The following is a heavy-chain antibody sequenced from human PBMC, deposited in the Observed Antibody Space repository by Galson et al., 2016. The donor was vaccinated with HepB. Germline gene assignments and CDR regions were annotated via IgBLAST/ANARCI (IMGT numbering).Heavy chain of an antibody. D-gene: IGHD6-6*01. CDR1: GGSSSTYY. CDR2: INYSGRT. J-gene: IGHJ6*02. CDR3: AGGPYRGSSSSNDGHDKEDYYHAMDV. Sequence: ETLSLTCSVSGGSSSTYYWSWIRQPPGKGLEWIGYINYSGRTNCNPSLQSRVTMSVDTSKRQFSLRLTSVTAADTAVYFCAGGPYRGSSSSNDGHDKEDYYHAMDVWGQGTTVTVSS. V-gene: IGHV4-59*01.